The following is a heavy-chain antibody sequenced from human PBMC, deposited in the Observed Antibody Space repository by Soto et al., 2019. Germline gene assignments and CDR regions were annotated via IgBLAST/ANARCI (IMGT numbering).Heavy chain of an antibody. J-gene: IGHJ4*02. CDR2: IKEDGSEQ. CDR3: AAPDY. Sequence: PGGSLRLSCAASGFTFSAYWMSWVRQAPGKGLEWVANIKEDGSEQYYVDSVKGRFTISRDNARYSLYLQMNSLRAEDTYVVVPAAPDYWGQGTLVTVSS. D-gene: IGHD2-2*01. CDR1: GFTFSAYW. V-gene: IGHV3-7*01.